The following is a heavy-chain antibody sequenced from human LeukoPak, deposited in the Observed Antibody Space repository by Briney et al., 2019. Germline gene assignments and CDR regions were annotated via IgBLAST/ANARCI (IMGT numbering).Heavy chain of an antibody. J-gene: IGHJ4*02. CDR1: GFTFSSYA. CDR3: ASGYSSSWYSADFDY. V-gene: IGHV3-23*01. CDR2: ISGSSSST. D-gene: IGHD6-13*01. Sequence: GGSLRLSCAASGFTFSSYAMSWVRQAPGKGLEWVSAISGSSSSTYYADSVKGRFAISRDNSKNTLYLQMNSLRAEDTAVYYCASGYSSSWYSADFDYWGQGTLVTVSS.